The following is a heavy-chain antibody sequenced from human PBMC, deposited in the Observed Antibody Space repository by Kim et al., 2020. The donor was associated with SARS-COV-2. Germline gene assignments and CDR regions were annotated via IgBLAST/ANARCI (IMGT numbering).Heavy chain of an antibody. J-gene: IGHJ3*02. CDR1: GGSISSYY. Sequence: SETLSLTCTVSGGSISSYYWSWIRQPPGKGLEWIGYIYYSGSTNYNPSLKSRVTISVDTSKNQFSLKLSSVTAADTAVYYCARDQAMVRGVIINDAFDIWGQGTMVTVSS. D-gene: IGHD3-10*01. V-gene: IGHV4-59*01. CDR3: ARDQAMVRGVIINDAFDI. CDR2: IYYSGST.